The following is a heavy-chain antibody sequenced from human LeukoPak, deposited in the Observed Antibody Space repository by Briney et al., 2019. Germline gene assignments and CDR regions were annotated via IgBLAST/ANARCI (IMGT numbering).Heavy chain of an antibody. CDR2: IYYSGST. CDR1: GGSISSYY. J-gene: IGHJ4*02. Sequence: PSETLSLTCTVSGGSISSYYWSWIRQPPGKGLEWIGYIYYSGSTNYNPSLKSRVTISVDTSKNQFSLKLSSVTAAGTAVYYCATGYSYDNYFDYWGQGTLVTVSS. CDR3: ATGYSYDNYFDY. V-gene: IGHV4-59*01. D-gene: IGHD5-18*01.